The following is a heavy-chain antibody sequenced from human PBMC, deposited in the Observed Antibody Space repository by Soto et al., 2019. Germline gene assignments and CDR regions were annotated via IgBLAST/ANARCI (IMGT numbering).Heavy chain of an antibody. D-gene: IGHD3-3*01. CDR1: GFTFSSYA. Sequence: SXRRSCASSGFTFSSYAMSWVRQAPVNGLEWVSAISGSGGSTYYADSVKGRFTISRDNSKNTLYLQMNSLRAEDTAVYYCAKEGPYDFWSGSEDYYGMDVWGQGTTVTVSS. CDR2: ISGSGGST. CDR3: AKEGPYDFWSGSEDYYGMDV. V-gene: IGHV3-23*01. J-gene: IGHJ6*02.